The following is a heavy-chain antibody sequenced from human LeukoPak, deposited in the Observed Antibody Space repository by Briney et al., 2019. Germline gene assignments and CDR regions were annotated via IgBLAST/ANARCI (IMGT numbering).Heavy chain of an antibody. Sequence: ASVKVSCKASGYTFTSYGISWVRQAPGQGLEWMGWISAYNGNTNYAQKLQGRVTMTTDTSTSTAYMGLRSLRSDDTAVYYCAREFVDGYSGYGSFDYWGQGTLVTVSS. V-gene: IGHV1-18*04. CDR1: GYTFTSYG. J-gene: IGHJ4*02. CDR3: AREFVDGYSGYGSFDY. CDR2: ISAYNGNT. D-gene: IGHD5-12*01.